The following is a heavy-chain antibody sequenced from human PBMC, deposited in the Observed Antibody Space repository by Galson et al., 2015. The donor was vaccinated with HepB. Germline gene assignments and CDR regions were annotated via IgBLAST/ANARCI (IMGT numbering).Heavy chain of an antibody. CDR3: AKDYYYYMDV. CDR2: IRGSGGST. Sequence: SLRLSCAASGFTFSSYAMSWVRQAPGKGLEWVSTIRGSGGSTYYADSVKGRFTISRDNSKNTLYLQMNSLRAEDTAVYYCAKDYYYYMDVWGKGTTVTVSS. V-gene: IGHV3-23*01. J-gene: IGHJ6*03. CDR1: GFTFSSYA.